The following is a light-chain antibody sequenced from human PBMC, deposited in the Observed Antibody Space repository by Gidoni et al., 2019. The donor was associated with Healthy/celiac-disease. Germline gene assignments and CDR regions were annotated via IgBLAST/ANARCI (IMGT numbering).Light chain of an antibody. CDR2: GAS. Sequence: EIVMTQSPATLSVSPGERDTLSCRASQSVSSHLAWYQWKPGQAPRLLIYGASTRATGIPARSSGSGSGTEFTLTISSLQSEDFAVYYFQQDNNWPLRDTFGQWTKVEIK. CDR1: QSVSSH. V-gene: IGKV3-15*01. CDR3: QQDNNWPLRDT. J-gene: IGKJ1*01.